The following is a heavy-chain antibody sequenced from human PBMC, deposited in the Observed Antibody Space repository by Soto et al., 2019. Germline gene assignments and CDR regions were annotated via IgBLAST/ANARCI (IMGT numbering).Heavy chain of an antibody. Sequence: QVQLVESGGGLVKPGGSLRLSCAASGFTFSDYYRSWIRQAPGKGLEWVSYINPSGTYTQYADSVKGRFTISRDNAKNSLYLQMNSLRAEDTALYYCTRGHHSMDVWGQGATVTVSS. CDR1: GFTFSDYY. CDR3: TRGHHSMDV. CDR2: INPSGTYT. V-gene: IGHV3-11*06. D-gene: IGHD5-18*01. J-gene: IGHJ6*02.